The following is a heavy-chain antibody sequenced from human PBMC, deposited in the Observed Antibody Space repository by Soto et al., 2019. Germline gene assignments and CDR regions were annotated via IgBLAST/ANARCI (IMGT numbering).Heavy chain of an antibody. CDR2: IIPIFGTT. Sequence: ASVKVSCKASGGTFSSHAISGVRQAPGRGLEWMGGIIPIFGTTNYAQNFRARVTITADESTSTAYMELSSLTSEDTAVYYCGSVGYCSSTNCLFYYYHYGMDVWGQGTTVTVSS. D-gene: IGHD2-2*03. CDR1: GGTFSSHA. V-gene: IGHV1-69*13. J-gene: IGHJ6*02. CDR3: GSVGYCSSTNCLFYYYHYGMDV.